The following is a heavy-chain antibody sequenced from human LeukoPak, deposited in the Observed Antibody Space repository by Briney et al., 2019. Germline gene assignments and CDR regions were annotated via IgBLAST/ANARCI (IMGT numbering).Heavy chain of an antibody. J-gene: IGHJ4*02. CDR1: GYTFTGYY. CDR3: AREVVWSSSEKWGGDYFDY. CDR2: INPNSGGT. V-gene: IGHV1-2*02. D-gene: IGHD6-13*01. Sequence: ASVKVSCKASGYTFTGYYMHWVRQAPGQGLEWMGWINPNSGGTNYAQKFQGRVTMTRDTSISTAYMELSRLRSDDTAVYYCAREVVWSSSEKWGGDYFDYWGQGTLVTVSS.